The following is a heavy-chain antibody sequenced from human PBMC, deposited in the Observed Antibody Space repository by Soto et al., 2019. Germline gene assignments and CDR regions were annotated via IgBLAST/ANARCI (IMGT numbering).Heavy chain of an antibody. CDR2: ISSSSSYI. Sequence: LRLSCAASGFTFSSYSMNWVRQAPGKGLEWVSSISSSSSYIYYADSVKGRFTISRDNAKNSLYLQMNSLRAEDTAVYYCARDLYYFWSGPDYWGQGTLVTVSS. CDR3: ARDLYYFWSGPDY. V-gene: IGHV3-21*01. J-gene: IGHJ4*02. CDR1: GFTFSSYS. D-gene: IGHD3-3*01.